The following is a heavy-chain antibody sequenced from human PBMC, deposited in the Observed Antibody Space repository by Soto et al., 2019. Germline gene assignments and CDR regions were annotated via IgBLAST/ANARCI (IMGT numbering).Heavy chain of an antibody. D-gene: IGHD7-27*01. V-gene: IGHV4-59*11. CDR2: FYYNGNT. Sequence: QVQLQASGPGLVKPSETLSLTCTVSGGSISNHYWSWIRQPPGKGLEWIGYFYYNGNTNYNPSLKSRVTMSVDTSKNQISLKLSSVTAADTAVYYCTRANWYSEYWGQGTLVTVSS. CDR1: GGSISNHY. J-gene: IGHJ4*02. CDR3: TRANWYSEY.